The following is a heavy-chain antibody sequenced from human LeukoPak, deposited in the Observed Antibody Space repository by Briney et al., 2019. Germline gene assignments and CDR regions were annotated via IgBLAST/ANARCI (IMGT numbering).Heavy chain of an antibody. Sequence: LETLSLTCTVSGGSISSYYWSWIRQPPGKGLEWIGYIYYSGSTNYNPSLKSRVTISVDTSKNQFSLKLSSVTAADTAVYYCARATKSGSRAFDIWGQGTVVTVSS. V-gene: IGHV4-59*01. CDR3: ARATKSGSRAFDI. CDR2: IYYSGST. D-gene: IGHD3-3*01. J-gene: IGHJ3*02. CDR1: GGSISSYY.